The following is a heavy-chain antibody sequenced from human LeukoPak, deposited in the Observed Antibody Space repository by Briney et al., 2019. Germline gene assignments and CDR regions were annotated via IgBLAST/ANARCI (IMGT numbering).Heavy chain of an antibody. CDR1: GFTFINYA. V-gene: IGHV3-23*01. J-gene: IGHJ6*02. CDR2: ISASGGNT. D-gene: IGHD3-10*01. Sequence: GGSLRLSCAASGFTFINYAMIWVRQAPGKGLEWVSAISASGGNTYYSDSVKGRTTISRDNSKNTVFLQMNSLRAEDTAVYYCPKDREVRGYYGLDVWGQGTTVTVSS. CDR3: PKDREVRGYYGLDV.